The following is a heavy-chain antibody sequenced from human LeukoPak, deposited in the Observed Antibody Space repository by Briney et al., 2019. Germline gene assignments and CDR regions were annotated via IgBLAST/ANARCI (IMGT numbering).Heavy chain of an antibody. V-gene: IGHV3-21*01. D-gene: IGHD3-16*01. CDR3: ARDIGSLGGY. CDR2: ISSSSSYI. J-gene: IGHJ4*02. CDR1: GFTFSSYS. Sequence: GGSLRLSCAASGFTFSSYSMNWVRQAPGKGLEWVSSISSSSSYIYYADSVKGRFTISRDNAKNSLYLQVNSLRAEDTAVYYCARDIGSLGGYWGQGTLVTVSS.